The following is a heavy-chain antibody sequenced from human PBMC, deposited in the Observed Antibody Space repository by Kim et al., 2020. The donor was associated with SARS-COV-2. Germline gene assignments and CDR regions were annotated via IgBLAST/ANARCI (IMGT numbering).Heavy chain of an antibody. CDR1: GYTFTSYA. D-gene: IGHD6-13*01. V-gene: IGHV1-3*01. CDR3: ARGSRQLVRGGWFDP. CDR2: INAGNGNT. J-gene: IGHJ5*02. Sequence: ASVKVSCKASGYTFTSYAMHWVRQAPGQRLEWMGWINAGNGNTKYSQKFQGRVTITRDTSASTAYMELSSLRSEDTAVYYCARGSRQLVRGGWFDPWGQGTLVTVSS.